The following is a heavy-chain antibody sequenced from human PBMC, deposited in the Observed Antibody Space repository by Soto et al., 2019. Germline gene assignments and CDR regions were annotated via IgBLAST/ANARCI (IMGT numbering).Heavy chain of an antibody. CDR1: GYTFTSYG. D-gene: IGHD2-15*01. J-gene: IGHJ4*02. Sequence: QVQLVQSGAEVKKPGASVKVSCKASGYTFTSYGISWVRQAPGQGLEWMGWISAYNGNTNYAQKLQGRVTMTTDTSTSTAYLELTSLRSDATSVYYCARDPAYCSGGSCYSNPSFDYWGQGTLVTVSS. CDR3: ARDPAYCSGGSCYSNPSFDY. V-gene: IGHV1-18*01. CDR2: ISAYNGNT.